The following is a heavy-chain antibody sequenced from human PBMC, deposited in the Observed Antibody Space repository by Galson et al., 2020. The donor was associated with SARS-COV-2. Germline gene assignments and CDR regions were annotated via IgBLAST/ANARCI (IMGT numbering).Heavy chain of an antibody. D-gene: IGHD3-10*01. CDR3: ARGTTYYYGSGSYYNPMYYFDY. Sequence: ASVKVSCKASGYTFTSYAMHWVRQDPGQRLEWMGWINAGNGNTKYSQKFQGRVTITRDTSASTAYMELSILRSEDTAVYYCARGTTYYYGSGSYYNPMYYFDYWGQGTLVTVSS. CDR1: GYTFTSYA. V-gene: IGHV1-3*01. J-gene: IGHJ4*02. CDR2: INAGNGNT.